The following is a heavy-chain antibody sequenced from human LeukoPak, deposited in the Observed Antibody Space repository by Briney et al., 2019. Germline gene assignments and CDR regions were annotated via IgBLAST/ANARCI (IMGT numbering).Heavy chain of an antibody. D-gene: IGHD1-26*01. CDR3: VKSGGYGLIDY. CDR1: GDSIRNSVYY. J-gene: IGHJ4*02. CDR2: IYYTGNT. Sequence: SETLSLTCTVSGDSIRNSVYYWVWIRQSPGKGLEWIGNIYYTGNTYYNASLQSRVTISIDTSENQFSLRLNSVTAADTAMYYCVKSGGYGLIDYWGPGTLVTVSS. V-gene: IGHV4-39*01.